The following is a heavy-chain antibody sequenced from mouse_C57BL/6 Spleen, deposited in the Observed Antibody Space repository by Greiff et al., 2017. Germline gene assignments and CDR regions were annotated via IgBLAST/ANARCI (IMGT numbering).Heavy chain of an antibody. Sequence: VQLQQPGAELVKPGASVKLSCKASGYTFTSYCMHWVKQRPGQGLEWIGMIYPNSGSTNYNEKFKGKATLTVDKSSSTAYMQLSSLTSEDSAVYYCARGEITKVGLDDWGQGTTLTVSS. CDR1: GYTFTSYC. D-gene: IGHD1-3*01. J-gene: IGHJ2*01. CDR2: IYPNSGST. CDR3: ARGEITKVGLDD. V-gene: IGHV1-64*01.